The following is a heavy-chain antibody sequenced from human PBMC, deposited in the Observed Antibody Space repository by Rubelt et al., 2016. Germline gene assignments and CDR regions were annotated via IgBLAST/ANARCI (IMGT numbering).Heavy chain of an antibody. CDR3: ARQWPGAEAAFDY. D-gene: IGHD6-13*01. V-gene: IGHV4-39*01. CDR2: VYYSGST. Sequence: QLQLQESGPGLVKPSETLSLTCTVSGGSISSSSYYWGCIRQPPGKGLAWIGSVYYSGSTYYKPSLKSRVTISVDTSKNLVSRKLSLGTAAETAVYYWARQWPGAEAAFDYWGQGTLVTVSS. J-gene: IGHJ4*02. CDR1: GGSISSSSYY.